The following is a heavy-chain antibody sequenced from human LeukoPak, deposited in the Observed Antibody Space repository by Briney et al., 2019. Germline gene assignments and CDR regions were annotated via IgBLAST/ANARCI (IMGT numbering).Heavy chain of an antibody. J-gene: IGHJ5*02. V-gene: IGHV1-2*02. CDR2: INPNSGGT. CDR1: GYTFTGYY. D-gene: IGHD5-24*01. CDR3: AREVRWLQLMEPHNWFDP. Sequence: ASVKVSCKASGYTFTGYYMHWVRQAPGQGLEWMGWINPNSGGTNYAQKFQGRVTMTRDTSISTAYMELSRLRSDDTAVYYCAREVRWLQLMEPHNWFDPWGQGTLVTVSS.